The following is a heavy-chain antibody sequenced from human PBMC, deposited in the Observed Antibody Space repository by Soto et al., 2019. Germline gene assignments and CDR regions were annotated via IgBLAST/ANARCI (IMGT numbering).Heavy chain of an antibody. CDR3: AKDSGYSGYDVYDYYYGMDV. Sequence: LLVESGGGVVQPGRSLRLSCAASGFTFSLYGLHWVRQAPGKGLEWVAVTSYDGNNTYYADSVKGRFTISRDNSKNTLYLQMNSLRAEDTAVYYCAKDSGYSGYDVYDYYYGMDVCGQGTTVTVS. D-gene: IGHD5-12*01. CDR1: GFTFSLYG. V-gene: IGHV3-30*18. J-gene: IGHJ6*02. CDR2: TSYDGNNT.